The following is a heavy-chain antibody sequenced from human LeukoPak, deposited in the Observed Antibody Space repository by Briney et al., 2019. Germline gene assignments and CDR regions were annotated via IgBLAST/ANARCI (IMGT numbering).Heavy chain of an antibody. D-gene: IGHD3-3*01. Sequence: SETLSLTCTVSGGSISSYYWSWIRQPAGKGLEWIGRIYTSGSTNYNPSLKSRVTMSVDTSKNQFSLKLSSVTAADTAVYYCARAQPIFGVYYRSPPPCYGMDVWGQGTTVTVSS. CDR3: ARAQPIFGVYYRSPPPCYGMDV. CDR2: IYTSGST. V-gene: IGHV4-4*07. J-gene: IGHJ6*02. CDR1: GGSISSYY.